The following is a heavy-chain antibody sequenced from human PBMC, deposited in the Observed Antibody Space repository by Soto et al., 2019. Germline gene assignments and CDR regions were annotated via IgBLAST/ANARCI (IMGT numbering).Heavy chain of an antibody. D-gene: IGHD3-16*01. Sequence: QVQLRESGPGLVRPSETLSLTCSVSGASLYDFSWSWIRQPPGKGLEWIGYFSYSGRTTYSPSLKSRVTSSPDASKNGFSLTLTSVTAADTAIYFCARHLVGQARQRLCIDYGGQGTLATVAS. CDR1: GASLYDFS. CDR2: FSYSGRT. V-gene: IGHV4-59*08. J-gene: IGHJ4*02. CDR3: ARHLVGQARQRLCIDY.